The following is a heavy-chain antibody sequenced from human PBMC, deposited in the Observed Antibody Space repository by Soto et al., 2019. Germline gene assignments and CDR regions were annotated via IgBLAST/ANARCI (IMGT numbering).Heavy chain of an antibody. CDR1: GFSFRSYA. CDR3: ARGGGPHWLATLFFDS. CDR2: ISDGGDTS. Sequence: DVQLLESGGGLEQPGGSLRLSCAVSGFSFRSYAMSWVRQAPGKGLEWVSVISDGGDTSYYADSVKGRFTIFRDNSKNTLHLEMNRLRGEDTAIYYCARGGGPHWLATLFFDSWGRGTLVTVSS. D-gene: IGHD6-19*01. V-gene: IGHV3-23*01. J-gene: IGHJ4*02.